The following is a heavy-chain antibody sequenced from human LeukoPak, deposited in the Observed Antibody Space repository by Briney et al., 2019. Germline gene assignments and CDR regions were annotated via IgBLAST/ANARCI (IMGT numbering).Heavy chain of an antibody. D-gene: IGHD5-12*01. V-gene: IGHV1-2*02. J-gene: IGHJ6*03. CDR2: INPNSGGT. CDR1: GYTFTGYY. Sequence: GASVKVSCKASGYTFTGYYMHWVRQAPGQGLEWMGWINPNSGGTNYAQKFQGRVTMTRDTSISTAYMELSRLRSDDTAVYYCARLYKIVARDYYYMDVWGKGTTVTVSS. CDR3: ARLYKIVARDYYYMDV.